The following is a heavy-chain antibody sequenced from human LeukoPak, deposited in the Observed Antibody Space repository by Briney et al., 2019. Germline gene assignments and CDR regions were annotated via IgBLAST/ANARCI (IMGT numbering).Heavy chain of an antibody. D-gene: IGHD6-13*01. CDR2: INPSGGST. CDR3: ARDREQQLANDAFDI. V-gene: IGHV1-46*01. CDR1: GYTFTSYY. J-gene: IGHJ3*02. Sequence: ASVKVSCKASGYTFTSYYMHWVRQAPGQGLEWMGIINPSGGSTSYAQKFQGRVTMTRDTSTSTVYMELSSLRSEDTAVCYCARDREQQLANDAFDIWGQGTMVTVSS.